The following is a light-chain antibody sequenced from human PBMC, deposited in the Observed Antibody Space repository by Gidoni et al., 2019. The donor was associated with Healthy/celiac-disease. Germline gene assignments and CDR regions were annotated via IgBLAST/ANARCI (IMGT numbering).Light chain of an antibody. CDR3: CSYAGSSSVV. J-gene: IGLJ2*01. CDR1: SSDVGSYNL. V-gene: IGLV2-23*02. CDR2: EVS. Sequence: QSALTPPASVSGSPGPSITISCTGTSSDVGSYNLVSWYQQHPGKAPTLMIYEVSKRPSGVSNRFSGSKSGNTASLTISGLQAEDEADYYCCSYAGSSSVVFGGGTKLTVL.